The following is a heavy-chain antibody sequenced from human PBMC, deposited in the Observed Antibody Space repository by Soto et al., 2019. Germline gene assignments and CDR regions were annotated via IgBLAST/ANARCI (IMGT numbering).Heavy chain of an antibody. CDR1: GYTFTSYG. CDR3: ARYCTNGVCLLYYYYYGMDV. J-gene: IGHJ6*02. D-gene: IGHD2-8*01. V-gene: IGHV1-18*01. CDR2: ISAYNGNT. Sequence: ASVKVSCKASGYTFTSYGISWVRQAPGQGLEWMGWISAYNGNTNYAQKLQGRVTMPTDTSTSTAYMELRSLRSDDTAVYYCARYCTNGVCLLYYYYYGMDVWGQGTTVTVSS.